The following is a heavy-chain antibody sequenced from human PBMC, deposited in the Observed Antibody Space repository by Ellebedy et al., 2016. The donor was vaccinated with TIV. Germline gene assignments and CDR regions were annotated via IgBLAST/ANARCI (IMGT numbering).Heavy chain of an antibody. J-gene: IGHJ1*01. CDR2: IHPRDSDT. V-gene: IGHV5-51*01. CDR1: GYSFASYW. CDR3: ARHGGNSIFRHFQD. D-gene: IGHD3-3*02. Sequence: ASVKVSCKGSGYSFASYWIGWVRQMPGKGPEWMGIIHPRDSDTRYSPSLQGQVIMSVDQSISTAYLQWSSLKASDTAVYYCARHGGNSIFRHFQDWGQGTLVTVSS.